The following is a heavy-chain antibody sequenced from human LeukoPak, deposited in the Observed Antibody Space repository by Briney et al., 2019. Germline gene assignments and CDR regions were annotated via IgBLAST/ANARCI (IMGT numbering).Heavy chain of an antibody. Sequence: GGSLRLSCAASGFTFSTYSMNWVRQAPGKGLEWVSYIISSSSTIYYADSVKGRFTISRDNAKKSLFLQTNSLRAEDTAVYYCARASLRFLEWPFYYMDVWGKGTTVTVSS. CDR1: GFTFSTYS. CDR2: IISSSSTI. D-gene: IGHD3-3*01. V-gene: IGHV3-48*01. CDR3: ARASLRFLEWPFYYMDV. J-gene: IGHJ6*03.